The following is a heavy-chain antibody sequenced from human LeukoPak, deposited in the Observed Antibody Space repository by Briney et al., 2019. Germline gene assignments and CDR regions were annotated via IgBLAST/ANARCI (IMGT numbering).Heavy chain of an antibody. V-gene: IGHV3-21*01. CDR1: GGSISSYY. D-gene: IGHD6-19*01. CDR2: ISSSSSYI. CDR3: AREDIAVD. Sequence: PSETLSLTCTVSGGSISSYYWSWIRQLPGKGLEWVSSISSSSSYIYYADSVKGRFTISRDNAKNSLYLQMNSLRAEDTAVYYCAREDIAVDWGQGTLVTVSS. J-gene: IGHJ4*02.